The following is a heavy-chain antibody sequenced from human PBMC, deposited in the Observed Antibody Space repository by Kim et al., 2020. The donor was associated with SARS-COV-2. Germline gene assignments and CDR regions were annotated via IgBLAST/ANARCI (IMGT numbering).Heavy chain of an antibody. D-gene: IGHD3-10*01. J-gene: IGHJ3*02. V-gene: IGHV4-38-2*02. CDR3: ARARRITTDAFDI. CDR2: IYHSGST. CDR1: GYSISSGYY. Sequence: SETLSLTCTVSGYSISSGYYWGWIRQPPGKGLEWIGSIYHSGSTYYNPSLKSRVTISVDTSKNQFSLKLSSVTAADTAVYYCARARRITTDAFDIWGQGTMVTVSS.